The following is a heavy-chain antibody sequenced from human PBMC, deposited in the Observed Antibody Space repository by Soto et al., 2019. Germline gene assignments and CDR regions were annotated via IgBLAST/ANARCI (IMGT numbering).Heavy chain of an antibody. J-gene: IGHJ3*02. CDR2: ISSSSSTI. Sequence: GGSLRLSCAASGFTFSSYSMNWVRQAPGKGLEWVSYISSSSSTIYYADSVKGRFTISRDNAKNSLYLQMNSLRDEDTAVYYCARDPSRYNWNYASMDAFDIWGQGTMVTVSS. V-gene: IGHV3-48*02. D-gene: IGHD1-7*01. CDR1: GFTFSSYS. CDR3: ARDPSRYNWNYASMDAFDI.